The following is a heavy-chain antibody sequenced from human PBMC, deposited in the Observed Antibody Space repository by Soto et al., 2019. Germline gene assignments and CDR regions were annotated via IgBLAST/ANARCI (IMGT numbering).Heavy chain of an antibody. CDR3: AKDPDSSGYPANFDY. V-gene: IGHV3-23*01. J-gene: IGHJ4*02. Sequence: GGSLRLSCAASGFTFSNYAMTWVRQAPGKGLEWVSVISGSGGSTYYADSVKGRFTISRDNSKNTLYLQMNSLRAEDTAVYYCAKDPDSSGYPANFDYWGQGTLVTVSS. CDR1: GFTFSNYA. D-gene: IGHD3-22*01. CDR2: ISGSGGST.